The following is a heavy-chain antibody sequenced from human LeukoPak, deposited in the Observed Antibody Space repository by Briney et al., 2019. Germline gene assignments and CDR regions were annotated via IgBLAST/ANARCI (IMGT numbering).Heavy chain of an antibody. CDR2: IRYDGSNK. CDR1: GFTFSSYG. V-gene: IGHV3-30*02. J-gene: IGHJ2*01. CDR3: AKTAVSYSSGWPNWYFDL. D-gene: IGHD6-19*01. Sequence: AGGSLRLSCAASGFTFSSYGMHWVRQAPGKGLEWVAFIRYDGSNKYYADSVKGRFTISRDNSKSTLYLQMNSLRAEDTAVYYCAKTAVSYSSGWPNWYFDLWGRGTLVTVSS.